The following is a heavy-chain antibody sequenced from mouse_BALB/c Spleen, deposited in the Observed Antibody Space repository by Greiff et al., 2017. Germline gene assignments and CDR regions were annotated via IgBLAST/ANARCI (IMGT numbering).Heavy chain of an antibody. CDR2: IDPANGNT. D-gene: IGHD4-1*01. CDR1: GFNIKDTY. CDR3: ATLTAYYCDY. Sequence: EVQLQQSGAELVKPGASVKLSCTASGFNIKDTYMHWVKQRPEQGLEWIGRIDPANGNTKYDPKFQGKATITADTASNTAYLQLSSLTSEDTAVYYCATLTAYYCDYWGQGTTLTVSS. V-gene: IGHV14-3*02. J-gene: IGHJ2*01.